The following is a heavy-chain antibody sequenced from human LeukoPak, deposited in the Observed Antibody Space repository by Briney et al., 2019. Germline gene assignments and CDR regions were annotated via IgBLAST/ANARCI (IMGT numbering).Heavy chain of an antibody. D-gene: IGHD3-10*01. Sequence: PTASVKVSCKASGYTFTGYYMHWVRQAPGQGLEWMGWINPNSGGTNYAQKFQGRVTMTRDTSISTAYMELSRLRSDDTAVYYCARDLGFGEFMNFDYWGQGTLVTVSS. CDR2: INPNSGGT. J-gene: IGHJ4*02. CDR3: ARDLGFGEFMNFDY. V-gene: IGHV1-2*02. CDR1: GYTFTGYY.